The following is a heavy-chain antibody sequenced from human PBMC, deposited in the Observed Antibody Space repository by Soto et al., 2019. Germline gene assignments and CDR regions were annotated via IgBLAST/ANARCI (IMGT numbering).Heavy chain of an antibody. J-gene: IGHJ6*02. CDR1: GGSVSSGSYY. Sequence: SATLSLTCTVSGGSVSSGSYYWSWIRQPPGKGLEWIGYIYYSGSTNYNPSLKSRVTISVDTSKNQFSLKLSSVTAADTAVYYCARDRVVVTPIYYYYYGMDVWGQGTTVTVSS. V-gene: IGHV4-61*01. CDR2: IYYSGST. D-gene: IGHD2-21*02. CDR3: ARDRVVVTPIYYYYYGMDV.